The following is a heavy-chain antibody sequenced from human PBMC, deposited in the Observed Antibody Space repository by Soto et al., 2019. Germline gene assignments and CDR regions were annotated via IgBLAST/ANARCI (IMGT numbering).Heavy chain of an antibody. D-gene: IGHD1-26*01. Sequence: SETLSLTCTVSGGSISSSSYYWVWIRQPPGKGLEWIGSIYYSGSTYYNPSLKSRVTISVGTSKNQFSLKLSSVTAADTAVYYCAVREYYYYGMDVWGQGTTVTVSS. CDR3: AVREYYYYGMDV. CDR1: GGSISSSSYY. J-gene: IGHJ6*02. V-gene: IGHV4-39*01. CDR2: IYYSGST.